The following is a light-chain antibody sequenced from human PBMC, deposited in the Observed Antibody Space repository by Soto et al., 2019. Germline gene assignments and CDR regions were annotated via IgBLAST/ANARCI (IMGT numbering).Light chain of an antibody. V-gene: IGKV3-11*01. CDR1: QSVSSY. CDR3: QQRSNRPLT. Sequence: EIVLTQSPATLSLSPGERATLSCRASQSVSSYLAWYQKKPGQDPSILIYDTSIRASGIPARFSGSGSGTDFNLTISRLDTEDFAVYYCQQRSNRPLTFGQGTRLEIK. CDR2: DTS. J-gene: IGKJ5*01.